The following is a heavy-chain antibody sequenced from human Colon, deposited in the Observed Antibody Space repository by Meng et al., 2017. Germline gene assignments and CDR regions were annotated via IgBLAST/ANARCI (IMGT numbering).Heavy chain of an antibody. CDR2: IYPGDSDT. CDR1: GYSFTSYW. CDR3: ARHEAIRYFDWLLLDGAFDI. D-gene: IGHD3-9*01. J-gene: IGHJ3*02. Sequence: GESLKISCKGSGYSFTSYWIGWVRQMPGKGLEWMGIIYPGDSDTRYSPSFQGQVTISADKSISTAYLQWSSLKASDTAMYYCARHEAIRYFDWLLLDGAFDIWGQGTMVTVSS. V-gene: IGHV5-51*01.